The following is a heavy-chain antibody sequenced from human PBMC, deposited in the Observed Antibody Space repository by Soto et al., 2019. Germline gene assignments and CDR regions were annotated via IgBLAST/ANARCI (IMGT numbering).Heavy chain of an antibody. D-gene: IGHD2-2*01. J-gene: IGHJ6*02. CDR2: INPNSGGT. CDR3: ARVEVDCSSTSCSLYGMGV. CDR1: GYTFTGYY. Sequence: ASVKVSCRASGYTFTGYYMHWVRQAPGQGLEWMGWINPNSGGTNYAQKFQGRVTMTRDTSISTAYMELSRLRSDDTAVYYCARVEVDCSSTSCSLYGMGVWGQGTTVTVSS. V-gene: IGHV1-2*02.